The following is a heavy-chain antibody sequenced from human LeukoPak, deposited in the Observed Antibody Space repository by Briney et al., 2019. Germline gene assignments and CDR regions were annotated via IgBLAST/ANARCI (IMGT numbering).Heavy chain of an antibody. Sequence: GGSLRLSCAAPGFTFSSYGMHWVRQAPGKGLEGVAFIRYDGSNKYYADSVKGRFTISRDNTKNTLYLQMNSLRAEDTAVYYCAKDHHIESYYAGNLDDWGQGTLVTDSS. V-gene: IGHV3-30*02. CDR3: AKDHHIESYYAGNLDD. CDR2: IRYDGSNK. J-gene: IGHJ4*02. CDR1: GFTFSSYG. D-gene: IGHD4-23*01.